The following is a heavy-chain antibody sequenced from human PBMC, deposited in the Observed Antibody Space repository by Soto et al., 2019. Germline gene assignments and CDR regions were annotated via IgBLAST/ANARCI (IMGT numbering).Heavy chain of an antibody. V-gene: IGHV3-33*01. Sequence: GGSLRLSCAASGFTFSSYGMHWVRQAPGKGLEWVAVIWYDGSNKYYADSVKGRFTISRDNSKNTLYLQMNSLRAEDTAVYYCAREKDIVVVVAAFAFDIWGQGTMVTVSS. CDR1: GFTFSSYG. CDR3: AREKDIVVVVAAFAFDI. D-gene: IGHD2-15*01. CDR2: IWYDGSNK. J-gene: IGHJ3*02.